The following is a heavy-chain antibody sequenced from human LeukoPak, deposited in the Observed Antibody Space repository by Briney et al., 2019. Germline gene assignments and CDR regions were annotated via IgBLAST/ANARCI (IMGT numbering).Heavy chain of an antibody. CDR2: ISAYNGNT. Sequence: ASVKVSCKASGYTFTSYGISWVRQAPGQGLEWMGWISAYNGNTNYAQKLQGRVTMTTDTSTSTAYMELRSLRSDDTAVYYCAKKAEDFGDSVTQHWGQGTLVTVSS. CDR3: AKKAEDFGDSVTQH. V-gene: IGHV1-18*01. D-gene: IGHD4-17*01. CDR1: GYTFTSYG. J-gene: IGHJ1*01.